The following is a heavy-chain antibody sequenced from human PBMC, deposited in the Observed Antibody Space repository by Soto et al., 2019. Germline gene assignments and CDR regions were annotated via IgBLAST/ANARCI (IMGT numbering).Heavy chain of an antibody. CDR3: ARDRPSPYCSSTSCSSYFDY. Sequence: PGGSLRLSCAASGFIFTNYAMNWVRQAPGKGLEWVSVIGGRGNSAYYADSVKGRFTISRDNSKNTLCLQMNSLRAEDTAVYYCARDRPSPYCSSTSCSSYFDYWGQGTLVTVSS. J-gene: IGHJ4*02. CDR2: IGGRGNSA. V-gene: IGHV3-23*01. D-gene: IGHD2-2*01. CDR1: GFIFTNYA.